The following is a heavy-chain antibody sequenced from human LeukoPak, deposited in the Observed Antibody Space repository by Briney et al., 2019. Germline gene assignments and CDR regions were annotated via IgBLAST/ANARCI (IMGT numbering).Heavy chain of an antibody. Sequence: GGSLRLSCAASGFTFSSYAMHWVRQAPGKGLEWVAVISYDGSNTYYADSVKGRFTISRDNSKNTLYLQMNSLRAEDTAVYYCATYSHAFDIWGQGTMVTVSS. CDR1: GFTFSSYA. J-gene: IGHJ3*02. CDR2: ISYDGSNT. V-gene: IGHV3-30*14. D-gene: IGHD2-21*01. CDR3: ATYSHAFDI.